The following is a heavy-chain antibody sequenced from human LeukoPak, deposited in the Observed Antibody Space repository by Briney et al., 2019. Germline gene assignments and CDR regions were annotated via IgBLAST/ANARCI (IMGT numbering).Heavy chain of an antibody. CDR3: ARRSPTALDY. CDR1: GFTFDDYG. D-gene: IGHD4-11*01. J-gene: IGHJ4*02. Sequence: PGGSLRLSCAASGFTFDDYGMSWVRQAPGKGLEWVSGINWNGGSTGYADSVKGRFTISRDNAKNSLYLQMISLRAEDTALYHCARRSPTALDYWGQGTLVTVSS. V-gene: IGHV3-20*01. CDR2: INWNGGST.